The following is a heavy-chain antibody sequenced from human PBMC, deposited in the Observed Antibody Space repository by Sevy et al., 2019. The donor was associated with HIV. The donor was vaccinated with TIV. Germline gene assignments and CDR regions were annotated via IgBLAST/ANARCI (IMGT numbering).Heavy chain of an antibody. CDR1: GFTFSNAW. D-gene: IGHD3-22*01. Sequence: GGSLKLSCAASGFTFSNAWMSWVRQAPGKGREWVGRIKRKTDGGTRDYAAPVKGRFTISRNDSKTTVYLQMNSLKGEDAAVYYWTKVITNIVGVDYWGRGTLVTVSS. V-gene: IGHV3-15*01. J-gene: IGHJ4*01. CDR2: IKRKTDGGTR. CDR3: TKVITNIVGVDY.